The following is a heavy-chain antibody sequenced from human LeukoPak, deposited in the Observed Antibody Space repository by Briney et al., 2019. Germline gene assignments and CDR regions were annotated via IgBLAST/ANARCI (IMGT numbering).Heavy chain of an antibody. D-gene: IGHD2-2*01. CDR2: INPNSGGT. Sequence: ASVKVSCKASGYTFTGYYMHWVRQAPGQGLEWMGWINPNSGGTNYAQKFQGRVTMTRDTSISTAYMELSRLRSDDTAVYYCARVDIVVVPVARAGDYWGQGTLVTVSS. CDR1: GYTFTGYY. J-gene: IGHJ4*02. CDR3: ARVDIVVVPVARAGDY. V-gene: IGHV1-2*02.